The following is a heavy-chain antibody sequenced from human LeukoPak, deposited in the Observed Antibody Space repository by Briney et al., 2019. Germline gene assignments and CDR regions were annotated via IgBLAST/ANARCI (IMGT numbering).Heavy chain of an antibody. J-gene: IGHJ4*02. CDR1: GGSISSYY. V-gene: IGHV4-59*08. Sequence: SESLSLTCTVSGGSISSYYWSWIRQPPGKGLEWIGYIYYSGSTNYNPSLKSRVTISVDTSKNQFSLKLSSVTAADTAVYYCARGRVFDYWGQGTLVTVSS. CDR3: ARGRVFDY. CDR2: IYYSGST.